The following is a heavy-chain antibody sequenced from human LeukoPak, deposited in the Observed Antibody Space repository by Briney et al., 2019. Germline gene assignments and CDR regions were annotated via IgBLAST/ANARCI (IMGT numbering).Heavy chain of an antibody. D-gene: IGHD6-13*01. CDR2: IYYSGST. V-gene: IGHV4-59*01. Sequence: SETLSLTCTVSGGSISSYYWSWIRQPPGKGLEWIGYIYYSGSTNYNPSLKSRVTISVDTSKNQFSLKLSSVTAADTAVYHCARWYSSSWGTRDYYYYGMDVWGQGTTVTVSS. CDR1: GGSISSYY. CDR3: ARWYSSSWGTRDYYYYGMDV. J-gene: IGHJ6*02.